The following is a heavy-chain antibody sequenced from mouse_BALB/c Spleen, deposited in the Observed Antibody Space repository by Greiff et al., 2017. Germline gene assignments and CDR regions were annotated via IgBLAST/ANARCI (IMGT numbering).Heavy chain of an antibody. Sequence: QVQLKQSGAELAKPGASVKMSCKASGYTFTSYWMHWVKQRPGQGLEWIGYINPSTGYTEYNQKFKDKATLTADKSSSTAYMQLSSLTSEDSAVYYCARSLPYYGTAYWGQGTLVTVSA. CDR1: GYTFTSYW. V-gene: IGHV1-7*01. J-gene: IGHJ3*01. CDR3: ARSLPYYGTAY. D-gene: IGHD1-1*01. CDR2: INPSTGYT.